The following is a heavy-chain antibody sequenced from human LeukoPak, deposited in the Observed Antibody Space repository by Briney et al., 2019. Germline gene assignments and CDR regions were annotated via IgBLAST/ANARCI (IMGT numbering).Heavy chain of an antibody. Sequence: GGSLRLSCAASGFTFGSYSMNWVRQAPGKGLEWVSSISSSSEYIYYADSEKGRFTISRDNAKKSLYLQMNSLRAEDTAVYYCARDGYGAHTVDYWGQGTLVTVSS. D-gene: IGHD4-17*01. CDR2: ISSSSEYI. CDR3: ARDGYGAHTVDY. V-gene: IGHV3-21*01. CDR1: GFTFGSYS. J-gene: IGHJ4*02.